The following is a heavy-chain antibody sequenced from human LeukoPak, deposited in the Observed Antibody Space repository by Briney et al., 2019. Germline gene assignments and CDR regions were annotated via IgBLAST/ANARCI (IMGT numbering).Heavy chain of an antibody. J-gene: IGHJ4*02. V-gene: IGHV3-33*01. Sequence: GGSLRLSCAASGFTFSSYGMHWVRQAPGKGLEWVAVIWYDGSNKYYADSVKGRFTISRDNSKNTLYLQMNGLRAEDTAVYYCARWAMVRGVDYWGQGTLVTVSS. D-gene: IGHD3-10*01. CDR1: GFTFSSYG. CDR2: IWYDGSNK. CDR3: ARWAMVRGVDY.